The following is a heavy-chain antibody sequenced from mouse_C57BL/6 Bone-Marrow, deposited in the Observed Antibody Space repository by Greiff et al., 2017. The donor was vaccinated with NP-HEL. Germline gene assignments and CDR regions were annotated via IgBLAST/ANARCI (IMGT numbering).Heavy chain of an antibody. J-gene: IGHJ2*01. CDR2: IDPSDSYT. CDR1: GYTFTSYW. D-gene: IGHD2-4*01. Sequence: QVQLQQPGAELVMPGASVKLSCKASGYTFTSYWMHWVKQRPGQGLEWIGEIDPSDSYTNYNQKFKGKSTLTVDKSSSTAYMQLSSLTSEDSAVYYCARGLSTMNYWGQGTTLTVSS. V-gene: IGHV1-69*01. CDR3: ARGLSTMNY.